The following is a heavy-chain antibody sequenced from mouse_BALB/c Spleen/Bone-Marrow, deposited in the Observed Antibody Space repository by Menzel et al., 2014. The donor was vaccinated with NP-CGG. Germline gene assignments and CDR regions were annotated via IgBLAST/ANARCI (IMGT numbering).Heavy chain of an antibody. J-gene: IGHJ1*01. D-gene: IGHD1-1*01. V-gene: IGHV5-6-3*01. CDR1: GFTFSSYG. Sequence: DVMLVESGGGLVQPGGSLKLSCVASGFTFSSYGMSWVRQTPDKRLELVATINNNGGSTYYPDSVKSQFTISRDNAKNTLYLQMSSLKSEDTAMYYCARVYGWYFDVWGAGTTVTVSS. CDR2: INNNGGST. CDR3: ARVYGWYFDV.